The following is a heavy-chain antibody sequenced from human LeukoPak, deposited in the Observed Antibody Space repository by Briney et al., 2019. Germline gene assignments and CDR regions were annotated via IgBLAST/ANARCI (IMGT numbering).Heavy chain of an antibody. Sequence: ASVKVSCKASGYTFTSYDMNWVRPATGQGLEWTGWMNPNRGNTGAAKKYQGRGNMTRNTSISTAYMELSSLRSEDTAVYYCARGMVRGRFLKIGTYYYYMDVWGKGATVTVSS. V-gene: IGHV1-8*01. J-gene: IGHJ6*03. CDR2: MNPNRGNT. CDR3: ARGMVRGRFLKIGTYYYYMDV. D-gene: IGHD3-3*01. CDR1: GYTFTSYD.